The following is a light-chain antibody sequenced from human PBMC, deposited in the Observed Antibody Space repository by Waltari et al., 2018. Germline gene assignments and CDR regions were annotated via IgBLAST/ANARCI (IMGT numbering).Light chain of an antibody. CDR3: QQSDSMPFT. V-gene: IGKV1-39*01. CDR1: QSISSY. J-gene: IGKJ4*01. CDR2: DAS. Sequence: DIQMTQSPSSLSASVGNRVSITCRTSQSISSYLNCYQQKPGKAPKPLIYDASTLQSGVPSRFSGSGSGTDCTLTISSLQPEDFATYHCQQSDSMPFTFGGGTKVEIK.